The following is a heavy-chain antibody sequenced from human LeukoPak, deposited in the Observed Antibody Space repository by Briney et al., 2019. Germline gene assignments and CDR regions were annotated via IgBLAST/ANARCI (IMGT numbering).Heavy chain of an antibody. V-gene: IGHV3-23*01. CDR1: KFNFA. CDR3: AKDPYDSYFDY. D-gene: IGHD3-22*01. J-gene: IGHJ4*02. Sequence: GGSLRLSCVASKFNFAMSWVRQTAGKGLEWVSAISGSGGSTYYADSVKGRFTISRDNSKNTLYLQMNSLRAEDTAVYYCAKDPYDSYFDYWGQGTLVTVSS. CDR2: ISGSGGST.